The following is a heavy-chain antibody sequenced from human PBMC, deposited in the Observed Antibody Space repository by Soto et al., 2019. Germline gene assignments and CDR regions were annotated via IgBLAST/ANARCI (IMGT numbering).Heavy chain of an antibody. J-gene: IGHJ6*02. D-gene: IGHD1-7*01. V-gene: IGHV4-59*01. CDR3: ARDGGGNWNYDRYYYYGMDV. CDR1: GGSISSYY. CDR2: IYYSGST. Sequence: KSSETLSLTCTVSGGSISSYYWSWIRQPPGKGLEWIGYIYYSGSTNYNPSLKSRVTISVDTSKNQFSLKLSSVTAADTAVYYCARDGGGNWNYDRYYYYGMDVWGQGTTVTVSS.